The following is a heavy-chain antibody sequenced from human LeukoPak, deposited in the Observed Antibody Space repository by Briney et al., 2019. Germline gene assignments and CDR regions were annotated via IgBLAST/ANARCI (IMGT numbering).Heavy chain of an antibody. Sequence: GASVKLSCKASGYTFTTYGISWVRQAPGQGLEWMGWISGYDGNAKYAQKLQGRVTMTTDTSTSTAYMELRSLRSDDTAVYYCARDCSTSCYWFDPWGQGTLVTVAS. CDR3: ARDCSTSCYWFDP. CDR2: ISGYDGNA. CDR1: GYTFTTYG. D-gene: IGHD2-2*01. V-gene: IGHV1-18*01. J-gene: IGHJ5*02.